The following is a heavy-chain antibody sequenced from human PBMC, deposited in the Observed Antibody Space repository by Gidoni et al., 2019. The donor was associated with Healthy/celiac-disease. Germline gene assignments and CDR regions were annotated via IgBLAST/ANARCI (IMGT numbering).Heavy chain of an antibody. CDR2: INSDGSST. J-gene: IGHJ5*02. CDR3: ARERGVAVAGTGWFDP. Sequence: EVQLVESGGGLVQTGGSLRLSCAASGFPFRSAWMHWVRQAPGKGLVWVSRINSDGSSTSYADSVKGRFTISRDNAKNTLYLQMNSLRAEDTAVYYCARERGVAVAGTGWFDPWGQGTLVTVSS. CDR1: GFPFRSAW. V-gene: IGHV3-74*01. D-gene: IGHD6-19*01.